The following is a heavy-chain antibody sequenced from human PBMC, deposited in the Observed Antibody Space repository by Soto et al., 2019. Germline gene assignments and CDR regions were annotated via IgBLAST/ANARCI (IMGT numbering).Heavy chain of an antibody. Sequence: PGGSLRLSCAASGFTFDDYTMHWVRQAPGKGLEWVSLISWDGGSTYYADSVKGRFTISRDNSKNSLYLQMNSLRTEDTALYYCASEVTYYYDSSGYYGMDVWGQGTTVTVSS. CDR2: ISWDGGST. D-gene: IGHD3-22*01. CDR3: ASEVTYYYDSSGYYGMDV. J-gene: IGHJ6*02. V-gene: IGHV3-43*01. CDR1: GFTFDDYT.